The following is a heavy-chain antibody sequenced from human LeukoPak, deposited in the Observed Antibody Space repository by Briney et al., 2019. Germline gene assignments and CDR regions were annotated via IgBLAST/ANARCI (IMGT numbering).Heavy chain of an antibody. V-gene: IGHV3-23*01. J-gene: IGHJ3*02. CDR3: AKDSHNYSSSWYALTHDAFDI. D-gene: IGHD6-13*01. Sequence: PGGSLRLSCAASGFTFSTYNMNWVRQAPGKGLEWVSAISGSGGSTYYADSVKGRFTISRDNSKNTLYLQMNSLRAEDTAVYYCAKDSHNYSSSWYALTHDAFDIWGQGTMDTVSS. CDR1: GFTFSTYN. CDR2: ISGSGGST.